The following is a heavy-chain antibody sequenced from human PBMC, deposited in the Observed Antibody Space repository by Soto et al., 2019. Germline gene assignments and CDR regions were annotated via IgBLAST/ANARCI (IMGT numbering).Heavy chain of an antibody. D-gene: IGHD3-3*01. Sequence: SETLSLTCAVYGGSFSGYYWSWIRQPPGKGLEWIGEIHHSGGTNYNPSLKTRVTISVDTSRNQFSLKLSSVTAADTAVYYCSRGRSTDDSWSRFDYSGQGIRVTVAA. CDR3: SRGRSTDDSWSRFDY. CDR2: IHHSGGT. CDR1: GGSFSGYY. J-gene: IGHJ4*02. V-gene: IGHV4-34*01.